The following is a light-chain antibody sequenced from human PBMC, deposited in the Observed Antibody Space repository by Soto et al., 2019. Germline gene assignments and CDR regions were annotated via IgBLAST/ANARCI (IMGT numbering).Light chain of an antibody. CDR3: QQYFSTPWT. V-gene: IGKV4-1*01. CDR1: QSVLYSSNNRNY. Sequence: DIVMTQSPDSLAVSLGERATINCKSSQSVLYSSNNRNYLAWYQQKPGQPSKLLSYWASARESEAPDRFSGSGSGRDFTLTISSLRTEDGAVYCCQQYFSTPWTFGQGTKVEIK. J-gene: IGKJ1*01. CDR2: WAS.